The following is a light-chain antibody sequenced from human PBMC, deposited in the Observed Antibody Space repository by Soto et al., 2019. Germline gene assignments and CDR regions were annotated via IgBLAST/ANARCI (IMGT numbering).Light chain of an antibody. Sequence: QSVLTQPPSASGSPGQSVTISCTGSSSDVGGYNYVSWYQQHPGKAPKLMIYDVSKRPSGVPDRFSGSKSGNTASLTVSGLQADDEADYYCSSYAGSNIVVFGGGTKLTVL. CDR2: DVS. V-gene: IGLV2-8*01. J-gene: IGLJ2*01. CDR1: SSDVGGYNY. CDR3: SSYAGSNIVV.